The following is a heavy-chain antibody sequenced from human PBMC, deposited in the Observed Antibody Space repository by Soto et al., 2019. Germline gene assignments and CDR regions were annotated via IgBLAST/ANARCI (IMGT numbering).Heavy chain of an antibody. V-gene: IGHV1-3*01. J-gene: IGHJ4*02. CDR1: GYTFTSYA. CDR2: INAGNGNT. CDR3: ARDGDSGGWTFFDY. D-gene: IGHD6-19*01. Sequence: ASVKVSCKASGYTFTSYAMHWVRQAPGQRLEWMGWINAGNGNTKYSQKFQGRVTITRDTSASTAYMELSSLRSEDTAVYYCARDGDSGGWTFFDYWGQGTLVTVSS.